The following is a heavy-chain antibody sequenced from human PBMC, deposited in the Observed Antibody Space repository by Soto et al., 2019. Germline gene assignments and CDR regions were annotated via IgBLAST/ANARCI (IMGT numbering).Heavy chain of an antibody. Sequence: QVQLVESGGGVVQPGRSLRLSCAASGFTFSSYGMHWVRQAPGKGLEWVAVISYDGSNKYYADSVKGRFTISRDNSKNTLYLQMNSLRAEDTAVYYCAKGNYYDSSGYYYWNAFDIWGQGTMVTGSS. V-gene: IGHV3-30*18. CDR2: ISYDGSNK. CDR3: AKGNYYDSSGYYYWNAFDI. D-gene: IGHD3-22*01. CDR1: GFTFSSYG. J-gene: IGHJ3*02.